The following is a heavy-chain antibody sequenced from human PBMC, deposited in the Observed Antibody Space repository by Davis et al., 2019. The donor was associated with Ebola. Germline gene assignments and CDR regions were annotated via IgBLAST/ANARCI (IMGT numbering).Heavy chain of an antibody. CDR1: GGSFSGYY. CDR2: INHSGST. V-gene: IGHV4-34*01. J-gene: IGHJ4*02. CDR3: ARGLGDY. Sequence: PSETLSLTCAVYGGSFSGYYWSWIRQPPGKGLEWIGEINHSGSTNYNPSLKSRVTISVDTSKNQFSLKLSSVTAADTAVYYCARGLGDYWGQGTLVTVSS.